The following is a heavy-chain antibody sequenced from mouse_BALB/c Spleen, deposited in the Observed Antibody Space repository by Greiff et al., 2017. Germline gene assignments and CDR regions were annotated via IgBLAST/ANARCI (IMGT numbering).Heavy chain of an antibody. Sequence: VQVVESGAELVRPGVSVKISCKGSGYTFTDYAMHWVKQSHAKSLEWIGVISTYYGDASYNQKFKGKATMTVDKSSSTAYMELARLTSEDSAIYYCARGGDYGSSYWYFDVWGAGTTVTVSS. J-gene: IGHJ1*01. CDR2: ISTYYGDA. CDR3: ARGGDYGSSYWYFDV. V-gene: IGHV1S137*01. D-gene: IGHD1-1*01. CDR1: GYTFTDYA.